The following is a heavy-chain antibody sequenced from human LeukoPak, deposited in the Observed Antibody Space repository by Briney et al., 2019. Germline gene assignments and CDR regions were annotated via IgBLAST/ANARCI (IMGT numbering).Heavy chain of an antibody. Sequence: GGSLRLSCAVSGFTFHSYWMSWVRQAPGKGLEWVANTNGDGRETHYVDTVKGRCTISRDNAINTLYLQMDSLRVEDTAVYYCARSSDKGTADYWGQGTLVTVSS. CDR1: GFTFHSYW. J-gene: IGHJ4*02. D-gene: IGHD2-15*01. V-gene: IGHV3-7*01. CDR3: ARSSDKGTADY. CDR2: TNGDGRET.